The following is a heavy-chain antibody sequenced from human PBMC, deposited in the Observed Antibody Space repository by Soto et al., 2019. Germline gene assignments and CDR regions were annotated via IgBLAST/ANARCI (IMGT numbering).Heavy chain of an antibody. V-gene: IGHV3-30*18. CDR1: GFTFSGYG. CDR2: ISYDGSNK. CDR3: AKDGPMGIYYDSSGLPY. D-gene: IGHD3-22*01. Sequence: GGSLRLSCAASGFTFSGYGMHWVRQAPGKGLEWVAVISYDGSNKYYADSVKGRFTISRDNSKNTLYLQMNSLRAEDTAVYYCAKDGPMGIYYDSSGLPYWGQGTLVTVSS. J-gene: IGHJ4*02.